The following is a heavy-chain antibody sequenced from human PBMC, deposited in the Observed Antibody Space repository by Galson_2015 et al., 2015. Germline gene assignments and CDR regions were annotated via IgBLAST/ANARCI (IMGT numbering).Heavy chain of an antibody. CDR2: LSGSGDTT. CDR1: GFTLSNYA. Sequence: SLRLSCAASGFTLSNYAMDWVRQAPGKGLEWVSTLSGSGDTTYYADSVKGRFTISRDNSKNTLYLQMNSLRAEDTAVYSCAKDRGYFDSPLDYWGQGTLVTVSS. J-gene: IGHJ4*02. CDR3: AKDRGYFDSPLDY. D-gene: IGHD3-9*01. V-gene: IGHV3-23*01.